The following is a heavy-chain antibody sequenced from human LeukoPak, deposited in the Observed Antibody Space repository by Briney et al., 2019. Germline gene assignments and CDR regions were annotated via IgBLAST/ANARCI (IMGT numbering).Heavy chain of an antibody. CDR3: ARSEGFGHFDWLFGNSDAFDI. D-gene: IGHD3-9*01. J-gene: IGHJ3*02. V-gene: IGHV7-4-1*02. CDR2: INTNTGNP. CDR1: GYTFTSYA. Sequence: ASVKVSCKASGYTFTSYAMNWVRQAPGQGLEWMGWINTNTGNPTYAQGFTGRFVFSLDTSVSTAYLQISSLKAEDTAVYYCARSEGFGHFDWLFGNSDAFDIWGQGTMVTVSS.